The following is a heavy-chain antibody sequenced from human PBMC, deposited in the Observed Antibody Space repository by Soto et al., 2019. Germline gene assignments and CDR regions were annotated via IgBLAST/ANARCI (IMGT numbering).Heavy chain of an antibody. J-gene: IGHJ4*02. D-gene: IGHD3-10*01. CDR3: ARDRGYYFDY. CDR2: MYYSGKT. Sequence: QMQVQESGPGLVKPSQTLSLTCTVSGGSISSGHNYWSWIRQPPGKGLEWIGYMYYSGKTYYNPSLKSRLTISVDTSKNQCSLKLSSVTAADTAVYYCARDRGYYFDYWGQGTLVTVSS. V-gene: IGHV4-30-4*01. CDR1: GGSISSGHNY.